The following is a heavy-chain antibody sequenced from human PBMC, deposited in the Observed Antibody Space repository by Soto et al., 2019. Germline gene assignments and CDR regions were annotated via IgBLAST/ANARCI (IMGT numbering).Heavy chain of an antibody. V-gene: IGHV4-30-4*01. CDR2: IYYSEST. Sequence: SGTLSLTCPVSGGSISSGYFSWSWIPPPPGEGLEWIAYIYYSESTYYNPSLKSRVTISVDTSKNQFSLKLSSVTAADTAVYYCARDRRTVTTYGYYYGMDVWGQGTTVTVSS. CDR3: ARDRRTVTTYGYYYGMDV. CDR1: GGSISSGYFS. J-gene: IGHJ6*02. D-gene: IGHD4-17*01.